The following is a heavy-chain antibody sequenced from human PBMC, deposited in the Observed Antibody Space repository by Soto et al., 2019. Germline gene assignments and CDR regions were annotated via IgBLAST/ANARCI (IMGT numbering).Heavy chain of an antibody. D-gene: IGHD4-17*01. CDR1: GYSFTSYT. CDR2: INTGNDNT. Sequence: ASVKVSCKTSGYSFTSYTIHWVRQAPGQRLEWMGWINTGNDNTKYSQKFQGRVTITRGTSASTAYMEVSSLTSEDTAVYYCARGYDFGESVDSWGQGTLVTVSS. CDR3: ARGYDFGESVDS. V-gene: IGHV1-3*04. J-gene: IGHJ4*02.